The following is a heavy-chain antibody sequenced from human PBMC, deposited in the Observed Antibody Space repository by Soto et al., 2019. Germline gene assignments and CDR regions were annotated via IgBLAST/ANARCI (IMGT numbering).Heavy chain of an antibody. V-gene: IGHV1-2*04. CDR1: GYTFTGYY. Sequence: QVQLVQSGAEVKKPGASVKVSCKASGYTFTGYYMHWVRQAPGQGLEWMGWINPNSGGTNYAQKFQGWVIMTRDTSISTAYMELSRLRSDDTAVYYCAREETSGSYLPSWFDPCGQGTLVTVSS. J-gene: IGHJ5*02. CDR3: AREETSGSYLPSWFDP. CDR2: INPNSGGT. D-gene: IGHD1-26*01.